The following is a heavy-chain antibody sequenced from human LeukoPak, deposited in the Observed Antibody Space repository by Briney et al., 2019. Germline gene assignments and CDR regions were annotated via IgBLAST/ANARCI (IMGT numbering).Heavy chain of an antibody. CDR1: GGSFSGYY. Sequence: PSETLSLSCAVYGGSFSGYYWSWIRQPPGKGLEWIGEINHSGSTNYNPSLKSRVTISVDTSKSQFSLKLSSVTAADTAVYYCARDSWWNYYYMDVWGKGTTVTISS. CDR3: ARDSWWNYYYMDV. CDR2: INHSGST. V-gene: IGHV4-34*01. D-gene: IGHD2-8*02. J-gene: IGHJ6*03.